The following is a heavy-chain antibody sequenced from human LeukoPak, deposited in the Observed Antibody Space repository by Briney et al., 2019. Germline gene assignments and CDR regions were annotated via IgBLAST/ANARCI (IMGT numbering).Heavy chain of an antibody. J-gene: IGHJ6*02. Sequence: GGSLRLSCAASGFTFSNAWMSWVRQVPGKGLEWVGRIKSKTDGGTTDYAAPVKGRFTISRDDSKNTLYLQMNSLKTEDTAVYYCTTRYCSSTSCHYGMDVWGQGTTVTVSS. V-gene: IGHV3-15*01. D-gene: IGHD2-2*01. CDR1: GFTFSNAW. CDR2: IKSKTDGGTT. CDR3: TTRYCSSTSCHYGMDV.